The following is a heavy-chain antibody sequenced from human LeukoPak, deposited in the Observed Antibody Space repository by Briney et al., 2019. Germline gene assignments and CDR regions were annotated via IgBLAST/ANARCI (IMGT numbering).Heavy chain of an antibody. Sequence: GGPLRLSCAASGFTFSSYSMNWVRQAPGKGLEWVSPISSSSSYIYYADSVKGRFTISRDNAKNSLYLQMNSLRAEDTAVYYCARAYALDIVATTSYYYYGMDVWGKGTTVTVSS. CDR3: ARAYALDIVATTSYYYYGMDV. J-gene: IGHJ6*04. D-gene: IGHD5-12*01. V-gene: IGHV3-21*01. CDR2: ISSSSSYI. CDR1: GFTFSSYS.